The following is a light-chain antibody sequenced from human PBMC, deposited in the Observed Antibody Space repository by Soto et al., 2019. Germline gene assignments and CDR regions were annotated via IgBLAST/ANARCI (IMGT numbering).Light chain of an antibody. V-gene: IGLV1-40*01. CDR3: QSYDRSLSGSL. Sequence: QAVVTQPPSVSGAPGQRVTISCTGSSSNIGAPYDVHWYQQLPGTAPKLLIYGNNNRPSGVPDRFSGSKSGTSASLAITGLQAEDEADYYCQSYDRSLSGSLFGGGTKVTVL. CDR1: SSNIGAPYD. CDR2: GNN. J-gene: IGLJ2*01.